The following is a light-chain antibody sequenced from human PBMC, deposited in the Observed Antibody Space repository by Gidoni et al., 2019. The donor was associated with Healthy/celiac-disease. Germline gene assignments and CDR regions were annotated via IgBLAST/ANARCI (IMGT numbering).Light chain of an antibody. CDR2: DAS. J-gene: IGKJ5*01. CDR3: QQRSNWPT. Sequence: EIVLTQSPATLSLSPGERATLSCRASQSVSSYLAWYQQKPGQAPRLLIYDASNRAPGIPARFSGSGSGTDFTLTISSLEPEDFAVYYCQQRSNWPTFGQGTRLEIK. V-gene: IGKV3-11*01. CDR1: QSVSSY.